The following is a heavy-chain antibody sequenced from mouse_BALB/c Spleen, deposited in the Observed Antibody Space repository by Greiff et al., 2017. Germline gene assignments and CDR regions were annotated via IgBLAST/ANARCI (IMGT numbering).Heavy chain of an antibody. J-gene: IGHJ1*01. CDR3: AREGRLGRHFDV. V-gene: IGHV5-6-2*01. CDR1: GFTFSSYY. D-gene: IGHD4-1*01. Sequence: EVKLVESGGGLVKLGGSLKLSCAASGFTFSSYYMSWVRQTPEKRLELVAAINSNGGSTYYPDTVKCRFTISRDNAKNTLYLQMSSLKSEDTALYYCAREGRLGRHFDVWGAGTTVTVSS. CDR2: INSNGGST.